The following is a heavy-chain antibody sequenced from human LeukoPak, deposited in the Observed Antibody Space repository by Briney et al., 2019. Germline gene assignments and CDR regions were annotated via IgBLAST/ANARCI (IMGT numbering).Heavy chain of an antibody. D-gene: IGHD4-17*01. V-gene: IGHV1-46*01. CDR3: ARGGGGYGDYTP. CDR1: GYTFTSYY. J-gene: IGHJ5*02. CDR2: INPSGGST. Sequence: ASVKVSCKASGYTFTSYYMHWVRQAPGQGLEWMGIINPSGGSTSYAQKFQGRVTMTRDTSTSSVYMELSSLRSGDTAVYYCARGGGGYGDYTPWGQGTLVTVSS.